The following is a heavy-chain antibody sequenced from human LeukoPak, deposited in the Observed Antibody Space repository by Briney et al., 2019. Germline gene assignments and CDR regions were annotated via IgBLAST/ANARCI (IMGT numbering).Heavy chain of an antibody. CDR2: ISGHQGNT. CDR3: ARSDLATITAGPFEY. D-gene: IGHD5-12*01. V-gene: IGHV1-18*01. J-gene: IGHJ4*02. Sequence: ASVKVSCKASGYTFTNYGITWVRQAPGQGLEWMGWISGHQGNTKYAQNFQGRVTMTIDTSTSTAYMDLRSLRSDDTAIYFCARSDLATITAGPFEYWGQGTLVAVSS. CDR1: GYTFTNYG.